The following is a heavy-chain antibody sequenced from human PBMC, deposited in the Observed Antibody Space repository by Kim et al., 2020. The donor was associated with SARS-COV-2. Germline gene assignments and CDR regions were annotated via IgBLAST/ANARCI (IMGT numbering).Heavy chain of an antibody. J-gene: IGHJ4*02. D-gene: IGHD6-19*01. Sequence: DSVKGRVAISRDNSKNTLYLQKNSLRAEDTAVYYYAKGSQWLVRGYLDSWGQGTLVTVSS. V-gene: IGHV3-23*01. CDR3: AKGSQWLVRGYLDS.